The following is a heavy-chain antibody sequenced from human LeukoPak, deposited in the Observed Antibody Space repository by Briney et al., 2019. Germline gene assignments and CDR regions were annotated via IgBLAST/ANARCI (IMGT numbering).Heavy chain of an antibody. CDR2: VNPKNGGT. CDR1: GYTFTAYY. CDR3: ASRGQYCSSTSCYLLS. J-gene: IGHJ5*02. V-gene: IGHV1-2*02. D-gene: IGHD2-2*01. Sequence: ASVKVSCKASGYTFTAYYIHWVQQAPGQGLEWMGWVNPKNGGTNYAQKFQGRVTMTGDTSITTGYMELHGLRSDDTAMYYCASRGQYCSSTSCYLLSWGPGTLVTVSS.